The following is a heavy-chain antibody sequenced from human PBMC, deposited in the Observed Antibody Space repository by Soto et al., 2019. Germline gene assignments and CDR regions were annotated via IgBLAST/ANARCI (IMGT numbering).Heavy chain of an antibody. D-gene: IGHD2-2*01. CDR2: IYPGDSDT. J-gene: IGHJ3*02. CDR3: ATDPWNCSSTSCRDAFDI. CDR1: GYSFTSYW. Sequence: PGESLKISCKGSGYSFTSYWIGWVRQMPGKGLEWMGIIYPGDSDTRYSPPFQGQVTISADKSISTAYLQWSSLKASDTAMYYCATDPWNCSSTSCRDAFDIWGQGTMVTVSS. V-gene: IGHV5-51*01.